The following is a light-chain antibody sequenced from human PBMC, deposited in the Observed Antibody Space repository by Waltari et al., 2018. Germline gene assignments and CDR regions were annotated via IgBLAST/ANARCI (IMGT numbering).Light chain of an antibody. Sequence: QSALTQPRSVSGSPGQSATISCTGATSDVGGFIYVSWYQQHPGKAPKLMIYDVSKRPSGVPDRFSGSKSGYTASLTISGLQAEDEADYYCCSYAASYVVFGGGTKLTVL. J-gene: IGLJ2*01. V-gene: IGLV2-11*01. CDR3: CSYAASYVV. CDR1: TSDVGGFIY. CDR2: DVS.